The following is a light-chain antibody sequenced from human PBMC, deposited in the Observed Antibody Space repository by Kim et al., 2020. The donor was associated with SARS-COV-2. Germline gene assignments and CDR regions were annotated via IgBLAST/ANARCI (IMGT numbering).Light chain of an antibody. CDR2: RDT. V-gene: IGLV3-27*01. J-gene: IGLJ3*02. CDR1: MLSKTY. Sequence: SYELTQPSSVSVSPGQTARIACSGDMLSKTYGRWLQQKPGQAPVLVIYRDTERPSGIPERFSGSSSGTTITLTLTGAQVVDEADYYCYCAADNIGVFGGGTQLTVL. CDR3: YCAADNIGV.